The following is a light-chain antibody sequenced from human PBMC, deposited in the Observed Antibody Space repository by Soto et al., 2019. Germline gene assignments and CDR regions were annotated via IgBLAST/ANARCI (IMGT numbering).Light chain of an antibody. Sequence: DIQMTQSPSSLSASVGDRVTITCRASQGISTYLNWYHQKPGKAPKLLIYAASSLQSGVPSRFSGSGSETEFTHTISSLQPDDFATYYCQHYNSYSEAFGQGTKVDIK. J-gene: IGKJ1*01. V-gene: IGKV1-39*01. CDR1: QGISTY. CDR2: AAS. CDR3: QHYNSYSEA.